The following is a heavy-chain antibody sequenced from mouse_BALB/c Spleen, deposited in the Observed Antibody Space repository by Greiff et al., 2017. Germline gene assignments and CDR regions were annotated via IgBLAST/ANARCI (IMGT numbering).Heavy chain of an antibody. CDR1: GFNIKDTY. V-gene: IGHV14-3*02. CDR3: ALIYYGNYPFAH. CDR2: IDPANGNT. J-gene: IGHJ3*01. Sequence: VQLKESGAELVKPGASVKLSCTASGFNIKDTYMHWVKQRPEQGLEWIGRIDPANGNTKYDPKFQGKATITADTSSNTAYLQLSSLTSEDTAVYYCALIYYGNYPFAHWGQGTLVTVSA. D-gene: IGHD2-1*01.